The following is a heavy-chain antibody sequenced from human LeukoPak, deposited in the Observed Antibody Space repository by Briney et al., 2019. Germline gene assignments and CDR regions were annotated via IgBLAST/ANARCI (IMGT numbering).Heavy chain of an antibody. Sequence: SETLSLTCTVSGGSISSSGYYWGWIRQPPGKGLEGIGSIYYSGSTYYNPSLKSRVTISVDTSKNQFSLKLSSVTAADTAVYYCARLNTIAVAVESWFDPWGQGTLVTVSA. V-gene: IGHV4-39*01. J-gene: IGHJ5*02. CDR2: IYYSGST. CDR1: GGSISSSGYY. D-gene: IGHD6-19*01. CDR3: ARLNTIAVAVESWFDP.